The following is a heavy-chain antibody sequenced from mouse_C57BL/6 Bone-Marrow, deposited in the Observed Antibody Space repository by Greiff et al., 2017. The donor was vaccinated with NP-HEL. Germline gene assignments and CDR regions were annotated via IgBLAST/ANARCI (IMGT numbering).Heavy chain of an antibody. D-gene: IGHD2-3*01. CDR3: ARFHDGYYADY. V-gene: IGHV1-64*01. CDR1: GYTFTSYW. CDR2: IHPNSGST. Sequence: QVQLQQSGAELVKPGASVKLSCKASGYTFTSYWMHWVKQRPGQGLEWIGMIHPNSGSTNYNEKFKSKATLTVDKSSSTAYMQLSSLTSEDSAVYYCARFHDGYYADYWGQGTTLTVSS. J-gene: IGHJ2*01.